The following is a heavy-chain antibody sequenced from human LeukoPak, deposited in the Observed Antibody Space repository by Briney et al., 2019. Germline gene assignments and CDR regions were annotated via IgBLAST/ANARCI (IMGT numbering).Heavy chain of an antibody. CDR3: ARDRLNLYGSGSRFDP. V-gene: IGHV1-3*01. D-gene: IGHD3-10*01. Sequence: ASVKVSCKASGYTFTSYAMHWVRQAPGQRLEWMGWINAGNGNTKYSQKFQGRVTITRDTSASTAYMELRSLRSDDTAVYYCARDRLNLYGSGSRFDPWGQGTLVTVSS. CDR2: INAGNGNT. J-gene: IGHJ5*02. CDR1: GYTFTSYA.